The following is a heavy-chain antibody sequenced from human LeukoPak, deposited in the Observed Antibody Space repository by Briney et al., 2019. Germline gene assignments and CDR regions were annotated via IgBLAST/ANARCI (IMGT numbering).Heavy chain of an antibody. Sequence: PSETLSLTCTVSGGYISSSSYYWGWIRQPPGKGLEWIGSIYYSVSTYYNPSLKSRVTISVDKSKNQFSLKLSSVTAADTAVYYCARLYSDYFDYWGQGTLVTVSS. J-gene: IGHJ4*02. CDR2: IYYSVST. V-gene: IGHV4-39*01. CDR1: GGYISSSSYY. D-gene: IGHD2-2*02. CDR3: ARLYSDYFDY.